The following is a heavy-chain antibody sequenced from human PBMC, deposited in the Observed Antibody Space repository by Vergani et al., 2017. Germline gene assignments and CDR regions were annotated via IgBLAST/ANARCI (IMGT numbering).Heavy chain of an antibody. V-gene: IGHV3-23*01. D-gene: IGHD3-22*01. CDR2: LSASDRRT. J-gene: IGHJ4*02. CDR3: AGPQGTSAYYYGGFDY. Sequence: EVQLLESGGDLVQPGGSLRLSCAASGFTLIMHAMSWVRQAPGKGLEWVSTLSASDRRTHYADSVKGRFTISRDISKNTLFLHMNSLRPEDTAVYYCAGPQGTSAYYYGGFDYWGQGILVTVSS. CDR1: GFTLIMHA.